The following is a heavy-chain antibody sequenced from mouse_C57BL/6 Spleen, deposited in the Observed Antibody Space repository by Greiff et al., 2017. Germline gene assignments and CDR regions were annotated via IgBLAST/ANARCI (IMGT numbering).Heavy chain of an antibody. D-gene: IGHD1-1*01. V-gene: IGHV1-80*01. Sequence: QVQLKQSGAELVKPGASVKISCKASGYAFSSYWMNWVKQRPGKGLEGIGQIYPGDGDTNYKGKFKGKATLTADKSSSTAYLQLSSLTSEDSAVYFCARSGYYGSSYVLYFDYWGQGTTLTVSS. CDR1: GYAFSSYW. CDR2: IYPGDGDT. J-gene: IGHJ2*01. CDR3: ARSGYYGSSYVLYFDY.